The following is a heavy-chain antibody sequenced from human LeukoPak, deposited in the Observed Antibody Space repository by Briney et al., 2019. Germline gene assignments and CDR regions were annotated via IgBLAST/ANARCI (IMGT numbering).Heavy chain of an antibody. D-gene: IGHD6-6*01. J-gene: IGHJ4*02. CDR3: AREKFDPIAARPYYFDY. CDR1: GFTFSTYS. V-gene: IGHV3-7*01. Sequence: GGSLRLSCAASGFTFSTYSMSWVRQAPGKGLEWVPNIKQDGSEKYYVDSVKGRFTISRDNAKNSLYLQMNSLRAEDTAVYYCAREKFDPIAARPYYFDYWGQGTLVTVSS. CDR2: IKQDGSEK.